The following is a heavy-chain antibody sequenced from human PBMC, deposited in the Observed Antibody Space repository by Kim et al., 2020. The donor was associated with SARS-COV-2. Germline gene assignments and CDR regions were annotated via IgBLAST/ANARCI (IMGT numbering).Heavy chain of an antibody. CDR3: ARDRTPLKWPRRGQRGDWQQLVVGYFDY. CDR2: IIPIFGTA. D-gene: IGHD6-13*01. CDR1: GGTFSSYA. Sequence: SVKVSCKASGGTFSSYAISWVRQAPGQGLEWMGGIIPIFGTANYAQKFQGRVTITADESTSTAYMELSSLRSEDTAVYYCARDRTPLKWPRRGQRGDWQQLVVGYFDYWGQGTLVTVSS. J-gene: IGHJ4*02. V-gene: IGHV1-69*13.